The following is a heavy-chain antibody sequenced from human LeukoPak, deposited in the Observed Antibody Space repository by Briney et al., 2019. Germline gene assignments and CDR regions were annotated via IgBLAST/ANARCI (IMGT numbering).Heavy chain of an antibody. J-gene: IGHJ4*02. CDR1: GGSISSYY. CDR3: ARDRGYLDY. V-gene: IGHV4-59*01. Sequence: SETLSLTCTVSGGSISSYYWSWIRQPPGKGLEWIGYIYYSGSTNYNPSLKSRVTISVDTSKNQFSLKLSSVTAADTAVYYCARDRGYLDYWGQGTLVTVSS. CDR2: IYYSGST. D-gene: IGHD3-22*01.